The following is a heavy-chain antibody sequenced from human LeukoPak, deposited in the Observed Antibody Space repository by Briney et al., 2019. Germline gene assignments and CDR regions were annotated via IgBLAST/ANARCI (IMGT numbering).Heavy chain of an antibody. J-gene: IGHJ4*02. CDR2: INTDGSST. V-gene: IGHV3-74*01. Sequence: GGSLRLSCAASGFAFGSNWMHWVRHAPGKGLVWVSRINTDGSSTSYADSVKGRFTISRDNAKTKLYLQMNSLRAEDTAVYYCAMGSPDEALDYWGQGTLVTVSS. CDR3: AMGSPDEALDY. D-gene: IGHD1-26*01. CDR1: GFAFGSNW.